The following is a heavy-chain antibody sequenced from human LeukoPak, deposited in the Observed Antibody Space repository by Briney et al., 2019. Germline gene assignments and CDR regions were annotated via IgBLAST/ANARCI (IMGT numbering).Heavy chain of an antibody. CDR2: IYYSGST. Sequence: PSETLSLTCTVSGGSISSYYWSWIRQPPGKGLEWIGYIYYSGSTNYNPSLKSRVTISVDTSKNQFSLKLSSVTAADTAVYYCASLTTGRDYYYYMDVWGKGTTVTISS. J-gene: IGHJ6*03. CDR1: GGSISSYY. V-gene: IGHV4-59*01. CDR3: ASLTTGRDYYYYMDV. D-gene: IGHD3-22*01.